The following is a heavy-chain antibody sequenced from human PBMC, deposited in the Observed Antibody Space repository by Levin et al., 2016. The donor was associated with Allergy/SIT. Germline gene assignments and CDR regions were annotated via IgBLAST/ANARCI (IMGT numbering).Heavy chain of an antibody. V-gene: IGHV3-7*01. Sequence: WIRQPPGKGLEWVANIKQDGSEKYYVDSVKGRFTISRDNAKNSLYLQMNSLRAEDTAVYYCAREVGYCSGGSCHNQINYYYYGMDVWGQGTTVTVSS. CDR3: AREVGYCSGGSCHNQINYYYYGMDV. CDR2: IKQDGSEK. J-gene: IGHJ6*02. D-gene: IGHD2-15*01.